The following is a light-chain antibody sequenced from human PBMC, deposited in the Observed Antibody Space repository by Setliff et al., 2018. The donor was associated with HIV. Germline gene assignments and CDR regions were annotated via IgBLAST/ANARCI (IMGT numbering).Light chain of an antibody. CDR1: SSDVGTYNY. V-gene: IGLV2-11*01. CDR3: CSYAGSYSYI. CDR2: DVT. Sequence: QSALTQPRSVSGPPGQSVTFSCTGSSSDVGTYNYVSWYQQHPGKAPKLMIYDVTRRPSGVPDRFSGSKSGNTASLTISGLQAEDEADYYCCSYAGSYSYIFGTGTKSPS. J-gene: IGLJ1*01.